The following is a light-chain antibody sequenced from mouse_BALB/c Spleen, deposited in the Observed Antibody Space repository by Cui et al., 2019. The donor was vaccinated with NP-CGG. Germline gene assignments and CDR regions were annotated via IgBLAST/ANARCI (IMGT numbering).Light chain of an antibody. CDR2: GTN. J-gene: IGLJ1*01. V-gene: IGLV1*01. CDR1: TGAVTTSNY. Sequence: QAVVTQESALTKSPGETVTLTCRSSTGAVTTSNYANWVQEKPDHLFTGLIGGTNNRAPGAPARFSGSLIGDKAALTITGAQTEDEAIYFCALWYSNHWVFGGGTKLTVL. CDR3: ALWYSNHWV.